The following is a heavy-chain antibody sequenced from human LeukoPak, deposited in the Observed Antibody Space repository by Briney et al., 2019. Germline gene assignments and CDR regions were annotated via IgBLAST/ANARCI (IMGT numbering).Heavy chain of an antibody. J-gene: IGHJ5*02. CDR1: GFTFSSYG. CDR2: IRYDGSNK. Sequence: PGGSLRLSCAACGFTFSSYGMHWVRQAPGKGLEWVAFIRYDGSNKYYADSVKGRFTISRDNSKSTLYLQMNSLRAEDTAVYYCAKQGGGNNWFDPWGQGNLVTVSS. D-gene: IGHD2-15*01. CDR3: AKQGGGNNWFDP. V-gene: IGHV3-30*02.